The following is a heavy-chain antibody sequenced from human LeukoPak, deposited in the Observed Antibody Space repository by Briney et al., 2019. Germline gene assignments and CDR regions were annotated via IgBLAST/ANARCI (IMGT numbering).Heavy chain of an antibody. CDR2: IYYSGST. CDR3: ARDGESSDYGMDV. Sequence: PSETLSLTCTVSGGSISSYYWSWIRQPPGKGLEWIGYIYYSGSTNYNPSLKSRATISVDTSKNQFSLKLSSVTAADTAMFYCARDGESSDYGMDVWGQGTTVTVSS. V-gene: IGHV4-59*01. J-gene: IGHJ6*02. D-gene: IGHD6-25*01. CDR1: GGSISSYY.